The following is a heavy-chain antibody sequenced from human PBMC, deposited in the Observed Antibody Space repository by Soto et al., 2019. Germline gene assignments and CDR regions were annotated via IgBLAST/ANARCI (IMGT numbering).Heavy chain of an antibody. J-gene: IGHJ6*02. CDR1: GFTFSSYA. D-gene: IGHD4-17*01. CDR2: ISYDGSNK. Sequence: QVHLVESGGGVVQPGRSLRLSCAASGFTFSSYAMHWVRQAPGKGLERVAVISYDGSNKYYADSVKGRFTISRDNSKNTLYLQMNSLRAEDTAVYYCASAVTTPYYYYGMDVWGQGTTGTVSS. V-gene: IGHV3-30-3*01. CDR3: ASAVTTPYYYYGMDV.